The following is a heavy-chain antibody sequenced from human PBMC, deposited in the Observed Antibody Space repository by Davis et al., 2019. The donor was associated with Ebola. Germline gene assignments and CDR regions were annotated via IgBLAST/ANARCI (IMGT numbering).Heavy chain of an antibody. V-gene: IGHV4-59*08. CDR2: IYYSGST. D-gene: IGHD3-22*01. CDR3: ARLNGPDSRDY. Sequence: SETLSLTCTVSGGSISSYYWSWIRQPPGKGLEWIGYIYYSGSTNYNPSLKSRVTISVDTSKNQFSLKLSSVTAADTAVYYCARLNGPDSRDYWGQGTLVTVSS. CDR1: GGSISSYY. J-gene: IGHJ4*02.